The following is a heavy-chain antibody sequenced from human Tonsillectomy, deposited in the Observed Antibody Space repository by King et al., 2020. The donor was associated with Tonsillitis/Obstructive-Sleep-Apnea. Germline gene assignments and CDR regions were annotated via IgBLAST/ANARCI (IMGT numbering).Heavy chain of an antibody. D-gene: IGHD4-11*01. V-gene: IGHV4-34*01. CDR2: INHSGST. CDR1: GGSFSGYY. J-gene: IGHJ3*02. CDR3: SRGIDSSTYPRRRRAFDI. Sequence: VQLQQWGAGLLKPSETLSLTCAVYGGSFSGYYWSWIRQPPGKGLEWIGEINHSGSTNYNPSLKSRVTISVDTSKNQFSLKLSSVTAADTAVYYCSRGIDSSTYPRRRRAFDIWGQGTMVTVS.